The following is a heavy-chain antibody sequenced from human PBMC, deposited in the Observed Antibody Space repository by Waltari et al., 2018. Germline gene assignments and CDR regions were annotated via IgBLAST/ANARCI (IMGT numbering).Heavy chain of an antibody. CDR2: IYYRGST. J-gene: IGHJ5*02. Sequence: QVQLQESGPGLVKPSQTLSLTCTVSGGSISSGGYYWSWIRQHPGKGLEWIGYIYYRGSTYYNPSLKSRVTISGDTSKNQFSLKLSSVTAADTAVYYCARTIKRNMVRTIQNWFDPWGQGTLVTVSS. CDR3: ARTIKRNMVRTIQNWFDP. CDR1: GGSISSGGYY. V-gene: IGHV4-31*03. D-gene: IGHD3-3*01.